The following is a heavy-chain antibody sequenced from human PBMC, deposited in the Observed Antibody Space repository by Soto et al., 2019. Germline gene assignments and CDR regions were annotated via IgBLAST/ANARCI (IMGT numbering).Heavy chain of an antibody. CDR3: VRDKITGILDY. CDR2: INPSGGST. V-gene: IGHV1-46*01. Sequence: ASVKVSCKASGYTFTSYYMHWVRQAPGQGLEWMGIINPSGGSTSYAQKFQGRVTMTRDTSTSTVYMELSSLRDEDTAVYYCVRDKITGILDYWGQGTLVTVSS. CDR1: GYTFTSYY. J-gene: IGHJ4*02. D-gene: IGHD1-20*01.